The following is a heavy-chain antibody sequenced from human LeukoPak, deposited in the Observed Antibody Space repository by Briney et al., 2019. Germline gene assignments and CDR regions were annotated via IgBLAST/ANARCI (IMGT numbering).Heavy chain of an antibody. V-gene: IGHV3-7*01. Sequence: PGGSLRLSCAASEFSVGSNYMTWVRQAPGKGLEWVANIKQDGSEKYYVDSVKGRFIISRDNAKNSLYLQMNSLRAEDTAVYYCARGPSIAVAEYIQHWGQGTLVTVS. D-gene: IGHD6-19*01. CDR1: EFSVGSNY. CDR2: IKQDGSEK. CDR3: ARGPSIAVAEYIQH. J-gene: IGHJ1*01.